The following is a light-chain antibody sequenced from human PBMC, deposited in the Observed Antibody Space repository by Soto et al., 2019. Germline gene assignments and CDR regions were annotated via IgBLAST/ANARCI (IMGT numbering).Light chain of an antibody. J-gene: IGKJ1*01. CDR2: STS. CDR1: QNIDNY. CDR3: QQSSNIPWT. V-gene: IGKV1-39*01. Sequence: IQLTQSPSSLSASFVDRVTFSCRSSQNIDNYLNWYVQRPGKAPELLIYSTSNLKSGVPSRFRGSGSGTDFSLTINSLQSEDFATYYCQQSSNIPWTFGQGTKVDIK.